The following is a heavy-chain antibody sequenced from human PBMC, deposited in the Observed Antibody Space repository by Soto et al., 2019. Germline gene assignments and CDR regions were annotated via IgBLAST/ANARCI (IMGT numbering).Heavy chain of an antibody. CDR2: SSGNNGNT. CDR3: ARGGSGSGFDY. CDR1: GYTFNTYD. V-gene: IGHV1-18*04. J-gene: IGHJ4*02. D-gene: IGHD3-10*01. Sequence: QVQLVQSGAEVQKPGASVKVSCKASGYTFNTYDISWVRQAPGEGLEWMGWSSGNNGNTNYAQKLQGRVTLTRDTSTSTAYMDLRSLRSDDTAVYYCARGGSGSGFDYWGQGTLVTGSS.